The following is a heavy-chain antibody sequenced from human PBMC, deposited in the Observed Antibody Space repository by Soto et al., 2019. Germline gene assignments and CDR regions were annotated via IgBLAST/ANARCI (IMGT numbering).Heavy chain of an antibody. V-gene: IGHV3-48*02. CDR3: ARRNQQWLVDDAFDT. CDR2: ISSSSSTI. J-gene: IGHJ3*02. D-gene: IGHD6-19*01. Sequence: GGSLRLSCAASGFTFSSYSMNWVRQAPGKGLEWVSYISSSSSTIYYADSVKGRFTISRDNAKNSLYLQMNSLRDEDTAVYYCARRNQQWLVDDAFDTWGQGTMVTVSS. CDR1: GFTFSSYS.